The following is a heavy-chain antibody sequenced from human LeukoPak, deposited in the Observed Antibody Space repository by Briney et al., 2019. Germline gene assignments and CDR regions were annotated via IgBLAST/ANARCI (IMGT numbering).Heavy chain of an antibody. CDR1: GFTFSSYS. CDR2: ISSSSSYI. J-gene: IGHJ5*02. V-gene: IGHV3-21*01. CDR3: ARGMRAAAGASNWCDP. Sequence: GGSLRLSCAASGFTFSSYSMNWVRQAPGKGLEWVSSISSSSSYIYYADSVKGRFTISRDNAKNSLYLQMNSLRAEDTAVYYCARGMRAAAGASNWCDPWGQGTLVTVSS. D-gene: IGHD6-13*01.